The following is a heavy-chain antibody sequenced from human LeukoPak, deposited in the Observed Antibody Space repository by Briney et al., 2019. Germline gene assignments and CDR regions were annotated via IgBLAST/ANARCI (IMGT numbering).Heavy chain of an antibody. Sequence: ASVKVSCKASGGTFSSYAISWVRQAPGQGLEWMGRIIPILGIANYAQKFQGRVTITADKSTSTAYMELSSLRSEDTAVYYCARDRDVEMATIPLGYWGQGTLVTVSS. D-gene: IGHD5-24*01. J-gene: IGHJ4*02. CDR3: ARDRDVEMATIPLGY. CDR1: GGTFSSYA. CDR2: IIPILGIA. V-gene: IGHV1-69*04.